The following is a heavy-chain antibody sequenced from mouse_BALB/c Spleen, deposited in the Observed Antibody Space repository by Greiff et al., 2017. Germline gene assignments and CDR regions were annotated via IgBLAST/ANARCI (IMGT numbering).Heavy chain of an antibody. V-gene: IGHV1S81*02. CDR2: INPSNGGT. Sequence: QVHVKQSGAELVKPGASVKLSCKASGYTFTSYYMYWVKQRPGQGLEWIGEINPSNGGTNFNEKFKSKATLTVDKSSSTAYMQLSSLTSEDSAVYYCTRRYYGNYEGAMDYWGQGTSVTVSS. CDR1: GYTFTSYY. J-gene: IGHJ4*01. D-gene: IGHD2-1*01. CDR3: TRRYYGNYEGAMDY.